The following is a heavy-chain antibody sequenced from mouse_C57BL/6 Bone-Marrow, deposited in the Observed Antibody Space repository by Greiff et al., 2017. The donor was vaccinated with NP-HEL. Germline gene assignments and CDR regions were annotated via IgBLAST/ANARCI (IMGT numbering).Heavy chain of an antibody. CDR1: GYSFTSYY. CDR3: AREDYYFDY. Sequence: VHLVESGPELVKPGASVKISCKASGYSFTSYYIHWVKQRPGQGLEWIGWIYPGSGNTKYNEKFKGKATLTADTSSSTAYMQLSSLTSEDSAVYYCAREDYYFDYWGQGTTLTVSS. J-gene: IGHJ2*01. V-gene: IGHV1-66*01. CDR2: IYPGSGNT.